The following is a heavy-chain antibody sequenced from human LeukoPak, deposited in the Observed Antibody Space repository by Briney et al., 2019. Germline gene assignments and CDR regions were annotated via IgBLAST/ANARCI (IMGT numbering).Heavy chain of an antibody. CDR2: INPSGGST. V-gene: IGHV1-46*01. CDR3: AREGGYCSGDSCSTYYYYGIDV. D-gene: IGHD2-15*01. CDR1: GYTFTSYY. J-gene: IGHJ6*04. Sequence: ASVNVSCKASGYTFTSYYMHWVRQPPGQGLEWMGIINPSGGSTSNEQKFQGRVTMSRDTSTSTVYMELSSLRSEDTAVYYCAREGGYCSGDSCSTYYYYGIDVWGKGTTVTVSS.